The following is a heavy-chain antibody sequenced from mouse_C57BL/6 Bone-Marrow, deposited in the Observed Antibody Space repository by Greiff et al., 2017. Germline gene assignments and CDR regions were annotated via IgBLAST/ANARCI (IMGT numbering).Heavy chain of an antibody. CDR3: ARTFRFAY. CDR1: GYTFTSYG. V-gene: IGHV1-81*01. J-gene: IGHJ3*01. CDR2: IYPRSGNT. Sequence: QVQLQQSGAELARPGASVKLSCKASGYTFTSYGISWVKQRTGQGLEWIGEIYPRSGNTYYNEKFKGKATLTADKSSITAYMELRSLTSEDAAVYFCARTFRFAYWGQGTLVTVSA.